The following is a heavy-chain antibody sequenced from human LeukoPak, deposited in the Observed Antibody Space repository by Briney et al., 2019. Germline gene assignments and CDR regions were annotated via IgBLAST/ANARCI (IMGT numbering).Heavy chain of an antibody. CDR3: ARGRQY. V-gene: IGHV4-59*12. J-gene: IGHJ4*02. Sequence: SETLSLTCTVSGGSISSYYWSWIRQPPGKGLEWIGYIYYSGSTNYNPSLKSRVTISVDTSKNQFSLKLSSVTAADTAVYYCARGRQYWGQGTLVTVSS. CDR1: GGSISSYY. CDR2: IYYSGST.